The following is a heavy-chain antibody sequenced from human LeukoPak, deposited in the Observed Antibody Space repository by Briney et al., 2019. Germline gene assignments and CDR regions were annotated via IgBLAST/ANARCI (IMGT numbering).Heavy chain of an antibody. J-gene: IGHJ4*02. CDR3: ASPAAGTY. D-gene: IGHD6-13*01. Sequence: ASVKDSCKASLYTFTGYYMHWVRQAPGQGLEWMGWINPNSGGANYAQKFQGRATMTRDTPISTAYMELSKLRSDDTAVYYCASPAAGTYWGQGTLVTVSS. V-gene: IGHV1-2*02. CDR1: LYTFTGYY. CDR2: INPNSGGA.